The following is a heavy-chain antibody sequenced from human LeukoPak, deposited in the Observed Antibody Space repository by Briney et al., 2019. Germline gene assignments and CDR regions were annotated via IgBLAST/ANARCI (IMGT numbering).Heavy chain of an antibody. CDR1: GGSFSGYY. Sequence: PSETLSLTCAVYGGSFSGYYWSWIRQPPGKGLEWIGSIYYSGSTYYNPSLKSRVTISVDTSKNQFSLKLSSVTAADTAVYYCARWAGVGAFDYWGQGTLVTVSS. J-gene: IGHJ4*02. CDR2: IYYSGST. V-gene: IGHV4-34*01. D-gene: IGHD1-26*01. CDR3: ARWAGVGAFDY.